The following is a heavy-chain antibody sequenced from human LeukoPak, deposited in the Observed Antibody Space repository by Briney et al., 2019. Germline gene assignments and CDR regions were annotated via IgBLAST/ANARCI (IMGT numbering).Heavy chain of an antibody. CDR2: THPGDSDT. CDR1: GYSFTIYW. V-gene: IGHV5-51*01. CDR3: ARLGYYYDSSDYYYGTFDS. J-gene: IGHJ4*02. D-gene: IGHD3-22*01. Sequence: GASLKLSCKGSGYSFTIYWIGWERQTPGKGTEKMWVTHPGDSDTRYSPSFQGQDSISADKSISAAYLQWSSLKASDTAMYYWARLGYYYDSSDYYYGTFDSWGQGTLVTASS.